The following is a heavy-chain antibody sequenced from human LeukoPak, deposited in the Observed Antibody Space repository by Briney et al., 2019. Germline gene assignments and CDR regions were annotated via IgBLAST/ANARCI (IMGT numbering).Heavy chain of an antibody. Sequence: SETLSLTCTASGGSVSSYYWSWMRQSPGKGLEWIGYVYYSGSTNYNPALKSRVTISLDTSENQFSLKLSSVTAADTAVYYCAREANSPIARYCYFDLWGRGTQVTVSS. J-gene: IGHJ2*01. CDR2: VYYSGST. D-gene: IGHD2-21*01. V-gene: IGHV4-59*02. CDR1: GGSVSSYY. CDR3: AREANSPIARYCYFDL.